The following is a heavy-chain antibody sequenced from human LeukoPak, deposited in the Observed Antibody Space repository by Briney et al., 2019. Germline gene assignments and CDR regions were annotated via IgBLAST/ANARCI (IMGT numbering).Heavy chain of an antibody. D-gene: IGHD3-22*01. CDR1: GGSFTFTSHA. CDR2: LIPFYGSA. CDR3: AGFFYDNSGDAFDL. J-gene: IGHJ3*01. Sequence: ASVKVSCKASGGSFTFTSHAISWVRQAPGQGLEWMGGLIPFYGSANYAQKFQGRVTITSDESTRTVYMELSSLRPEDSAVYYCAGFFYDNSGDAFDLWGQGTMVTVSS. V-gene: IGHV1-69*13.